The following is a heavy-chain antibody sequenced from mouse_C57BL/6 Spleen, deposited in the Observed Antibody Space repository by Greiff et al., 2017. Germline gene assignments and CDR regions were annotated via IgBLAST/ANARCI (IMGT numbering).Heavy chain of an antibody. Sequence: EVKLMESGGGLVKPGGSLKLSCAASGFTFSSYTMSWVRQTPEKRLEWVATISGGGGNTYYPDSVKGRFTISRDNAKNTLYLQMSSLRSEDTALYYCARPDYYGSSYVFAYWGQGTLVTVSA. V-gene: IGHV5-9*01. CDR2: ISGGGGNT. D-gene: IGHD1-1*01. CDR1: GFTFSSYT. CDR3: ARPDYYGSSYVFAY. J-gene: IGHJ3*01.